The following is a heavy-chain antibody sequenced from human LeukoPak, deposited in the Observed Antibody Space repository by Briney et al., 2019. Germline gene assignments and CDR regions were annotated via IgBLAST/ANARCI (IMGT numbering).Heavy chain of an antibody. CDR1: GFTFSDYY. Sequence: GGSLRLSCAASGFTFSDYYMSWIRQAPGKGLEWVSYISSSGSTIYYADSVKGRFTISRDNAKNSLYLQMNSLRAEDTAVYYRARSEGDYYGSSGYYYPRYYFDYWGQGTLVTVSS. J-gene: IGHJ4*02. CDR3: ARSEGDYYGSSGYYYPRYYFDY. D-gene: IGHD3-22*01. CDR2: ISSSGSTI. V-gene: IGHV3-11*04.